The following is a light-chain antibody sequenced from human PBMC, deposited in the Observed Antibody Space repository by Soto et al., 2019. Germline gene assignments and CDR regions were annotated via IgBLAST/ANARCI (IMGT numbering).Light chain of an antibody. J-gene: IGKJ2*01. Sequence: DIQMTQSPSTLSASIGDRVTITCRASQTVYTWLAWYQQKPGTAPKLLIYEASTLHSGVPSGFTGSGSGTEFTLVISRLQPDDFATYYCQQYSSYSPYTFGQGTKVEI. V-gene: IGKV1-5*03. CDR3: QQYSSYSPYT. CDR2: EAS. CDR1: QTVYTW.